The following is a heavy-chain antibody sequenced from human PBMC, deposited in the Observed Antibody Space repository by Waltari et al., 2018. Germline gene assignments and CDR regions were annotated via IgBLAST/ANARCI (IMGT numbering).Heavy chain of an antibody. CDR1: GFTFSSYA. J-gene: IGHJ6*02. D-gene: IGHD2-8*01. V-gene: IGHV3-23*01. Sequence: EVQLLESGGGLVQPGGSLRLSCAASGFTFSSYAMSWVRQAPGKGLEWVSAISGSGGSTYYADSVKGRFTISRDNSKNTLYLQMNSLRAEDTAVYYCAKFVLMPLSYYYGMDVWGQGTTVTVSS. CDR3: AKFVLMPLSYYYGMDV. CDR2: ISGSGGST.